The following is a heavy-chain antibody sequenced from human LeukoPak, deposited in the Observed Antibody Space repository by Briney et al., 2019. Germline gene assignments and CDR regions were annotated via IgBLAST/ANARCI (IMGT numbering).Heavy chain of an antibody. CDR2: IYYSGST. CDR3: ARGQYYYDSSGYSMNFDY. J-gene: IGHJ4*02. V-gene: IGHV4-59*01. CDR1: GGSISSYY. D-gene: IGHD3-22*01. Sequence: SETLSLTCTVSGGSISSYYWSWNRQPPGKGLEWIGYIYYSGSTNYNPSLKSRVTISVDTSKNQFSLKLSSVTAADTAVYYCARGQYYYDSSGYSMNFDYWGQGTLVTVSS.